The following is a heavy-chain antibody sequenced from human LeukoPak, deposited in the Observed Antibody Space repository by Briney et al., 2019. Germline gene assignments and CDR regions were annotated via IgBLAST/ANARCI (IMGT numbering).Heavy chain of an antibody. V-gene: IGHV1-24*01. CDR1: GYTLTELS. J-gene: IGHJ3*02. CDR3: ATVSQLVWDAFDI. D-gene: IGHD6-13*01. Sequence: ASVKVSCKVSGYTLTELSMHWVRQAPGKGLEWMGGFDPEDGETIYAQKFQGRVTMTEDTSTDTAYMGLSSLRSEDTAVYYCATVSQLVWDAFDIWGQGTMVTVSS. CDR2: FDPEDGET.